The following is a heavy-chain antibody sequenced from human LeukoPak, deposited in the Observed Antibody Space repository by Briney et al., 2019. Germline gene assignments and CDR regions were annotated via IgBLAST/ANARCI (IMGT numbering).Heavy chain of an antibody. J-gene: IGHJ4*02. Sequence: ASVKVSCKASGYTFTSYGISWVRQAPGQGLEWMGGIIPIFGTANYAQKFQGRVTITADKSTSTAYMELSSLRSEDTAVYYCVRAEAARPGGFDYWGQGTPVAVSS. CDR2: IIPIFGTA. V-gene: IGHV1-69*06. CDR3: VRAEAARPGGFDY. D-gene: IGHD6-6*01. CDR1: GYTFTSYG.